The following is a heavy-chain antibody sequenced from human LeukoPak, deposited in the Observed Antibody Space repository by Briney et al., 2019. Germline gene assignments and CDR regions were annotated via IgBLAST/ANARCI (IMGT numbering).Heavy chain of an antibody. Sequence: PGGSLRLSCAASGFTFSNYNMNWVRQAPGRGLEWVSYVSSSSSTIYYADSVKGRFTISRDNAKNSLSLQMDSLRAEDTAVYYCVRGSLASGVVVYYYYYLDVWGKGTTVTVSS. CDR2: VSSSSSTI. V-gene: IGHV3-48*01. J-gene: IGHJ6*03. D-gene: IGHD3-3*01. CDR1: GFTFSNYN. CDR3: VRGSLASGVVVYYYYYLDV.